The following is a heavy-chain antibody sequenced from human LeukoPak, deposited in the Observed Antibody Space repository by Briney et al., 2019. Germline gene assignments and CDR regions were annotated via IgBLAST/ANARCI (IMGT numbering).Heavy chain of an antibody. CDR3: ASGIRAFDN. V-gene: IGHV3-66*01. CDR1: GFTFSSTY. Sequence: GGSLRLSCAASGFTFSSTYMSWVRQAPGKGLEWVSVTYSGGSTYYADSVKGRCTISRDNSKNTLYLQMNSLRGEDTAVYYCASGIRAFDNWGQGTLVTVSA. D-gene: IGHD1-26*01. J-gene: IGHJ4*02. CDR2: TYSGGST.